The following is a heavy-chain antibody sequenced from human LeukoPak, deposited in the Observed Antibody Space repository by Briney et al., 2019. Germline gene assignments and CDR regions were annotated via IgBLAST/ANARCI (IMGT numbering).Heavy chain of an antibody. Sequence: GASVKVSCKASGGTFSSYAISWVRQAPGQGLEWMGGIIPIFCTANYAQKFQGRVMITADESTSTAYMELSSLRSEDTAVYYCARDPITVTTGGRYYYYGMDVWGKGTTVTVSS. CDR3: ARDPITVTTGGRYYYYGMDV. CDR1: GGTFSSYA. D-gene: IGHD4-11*01. V-gene: IGHV1-69*13. J-gene: IGHJ6*04. CDR2: IIPIFCTA.